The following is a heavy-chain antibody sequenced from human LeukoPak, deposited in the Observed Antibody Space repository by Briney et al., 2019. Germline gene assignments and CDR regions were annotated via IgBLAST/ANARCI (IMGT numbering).Heavy chain of an antibody. Sequence: ASVKVSCKASGGTFSSYAISWVRQAPGQGLEWMGIINPSGGSTNYAQKFQGRVTMTRDTSTSTVYMELSSLRSEDTAVYYCARFAVHRRIAVDGQFGLDYWGQGTLVTVSS. V-gene: IGHV1-46*01. D-gene: IGHD6-19*01. CDR2: INPSGGST. J-gene: IGHJ4*02. CDR3: ARFAVHRRIAVDGQFGLDY. CDR1: GGTFSSYA.